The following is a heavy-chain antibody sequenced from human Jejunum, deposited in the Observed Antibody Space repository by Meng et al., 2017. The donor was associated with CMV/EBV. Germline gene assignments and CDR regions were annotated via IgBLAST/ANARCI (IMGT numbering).Heavy chain of an antibody. V-gene: IGHV3-30*02. CDR1: FTFSSYA. CDR2: IRNDGVNN. CDR3: AKGQRTSIYYYGMDV. Sequence: FTFSSYAMHWVRQAPGAGLEWVAFIRNDGVNNYYADSVKSRFTISRDNAKNTLFLQMNSLRADDTALYYCAKGQRTSIYYYGMDVWGQGTTVTVSS. J-gene: IGHJ6*02. D-gene: IGHD2-2*01.